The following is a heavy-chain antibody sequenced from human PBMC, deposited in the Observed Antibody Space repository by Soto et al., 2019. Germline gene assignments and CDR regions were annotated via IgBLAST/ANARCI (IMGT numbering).Heavy chain of an antibody. CDR2: IYYSGGT. CDR1: GGSISSYY. CDR3: ARFNWYFDL. Sequence: QVQLQESGPGLVKPSETLSLTCTVSGGSISSYYWSWIRQPPGKGLEWIGYIYYSGGTNYNPSLKIRVTISVDTSKNQFSLKLSSVTAADTAVYYCARFNWYFDLWGRGTLVTVSS. J-gene: IGHJ2*01. V-gene: IGHV4-59*08.